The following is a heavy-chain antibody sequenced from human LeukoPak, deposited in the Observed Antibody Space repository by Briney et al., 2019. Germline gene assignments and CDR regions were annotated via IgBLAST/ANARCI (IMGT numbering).Heavy chain of an antibody. V-gene: IGHV3-21*04. J-gene: IGHJ4*02. CDR3: AKAGNIRFDY. D-gene: IGHD2/OR15-2a*01. Sequence: GGSLRLSCAASGSTFSSYSMNWVRQAPGKGLEWVSSISSSSSYIYYADSVKGRFTISRDNSKNTLYLQMNSLRAGDTAIYYCAKAGNIRFDYWGQGTLVTVSS. CDR2: ISSSSSYI. CDR1: GSTFSSYS.